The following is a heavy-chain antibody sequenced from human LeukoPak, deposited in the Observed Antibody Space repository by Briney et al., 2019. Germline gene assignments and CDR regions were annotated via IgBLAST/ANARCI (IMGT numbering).Heavy chain of an antibody. CDR1: GVSFSGYY. CDR2: INHSGST. CDR3: ARGNYDFWSGYPLDY. Sequence: SETLSLTCAVYGVSFSGYYWSWLRQPPGKGLEWVGEINHSGSTNYNPSLKSRVTISVDTSKNQFSLKLSSVPAADTAVYYCARGNYDFWSGYPLDYWGQGTLVTVSS. V-gene: IGHV4-34*01. J-gene: IGHJ4*02. D-gene: IGHD3-3*01.